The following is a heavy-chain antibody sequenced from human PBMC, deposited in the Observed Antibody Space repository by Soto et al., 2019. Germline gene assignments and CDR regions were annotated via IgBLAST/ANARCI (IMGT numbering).Heavy chain of an antibody. Sequence: EVQLLESGGGLVQPGGSLRLSCAASGFVFSTYSMNWVRQAPGKGLEWVSYISSSSSTIYYADSVQGRYTISRDNAKNSLYLQVNSLRDEDTAVYYCARPAGRVDYFDYWGQGTLVTVSS. J-gene: IGHJ4*02. CDR1: GFVFSTYS. V-gene: IGHV3-48*02. D-gene: IGHD2-15*01. CDR3: ARPAGRVDYFDY. CDR2: ISSSSSTI.